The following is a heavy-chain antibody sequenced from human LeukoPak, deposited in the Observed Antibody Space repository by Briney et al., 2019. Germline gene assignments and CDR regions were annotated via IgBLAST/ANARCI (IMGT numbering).Heavy chain of an antibody. CDR3: AREGLLWFGEYEPHAFDI. CDR1: GFTFSNYA. J-gene: IGHJ3*02. CDR2: LSGGADRT. V-gene: IGHV3-23*01. D-gene: IGHD3-10*01. Sequence: GGSLRLSCAASGFTFSNYAMSWVRQTPGKGLEWVSSLSGGADRTYYADSVKGRFTISRDNAKNSLYLQMNSLRAEDTAVYYCAREGLLWFGEYEPHAFDIWGQGTMVTVSS.